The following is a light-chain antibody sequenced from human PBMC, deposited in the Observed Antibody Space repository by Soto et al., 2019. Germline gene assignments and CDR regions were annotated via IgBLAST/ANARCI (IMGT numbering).Light chain of an antibody. CDR3: CSYAGINNYLV. Sequence: QSALTQPPSASGSPGQSVTISCTGTSSDVGGYNYVSWYQQHPGKAPKLMIYEVSRRPSGVPDRFSGSKSGNTASLTVSGLQAEDEADYYCCSYAGINNYLVFGGGTKLTVL. CDR2: EVS. J-gene: IGLJ2*01. V-gene: IGLV2-8*01. CDR1: SSDVGGYNY.